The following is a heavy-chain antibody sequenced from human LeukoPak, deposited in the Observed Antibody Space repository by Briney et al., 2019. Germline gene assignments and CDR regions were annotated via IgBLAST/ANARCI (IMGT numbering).Heavy chain of an antibody. CDR1: GFTFSSYA. D-gene: IGHD2-2*01. J-gene: IGHJ4*02. Sequence: GSLRLSFAASGFTFSSYAMHLGRQAPGEGLEYFSAISSNGGSTYYANSVKGRFTISRDNSKNTLYLQMGSLRAEDMAVYYCARDRGIVVVPAALDYWGQGTLVTVSS. V-gene: IGHV3-64*01. CDR3: ARDRGIVVVPAALDY. CDR2: ISSNGGST.